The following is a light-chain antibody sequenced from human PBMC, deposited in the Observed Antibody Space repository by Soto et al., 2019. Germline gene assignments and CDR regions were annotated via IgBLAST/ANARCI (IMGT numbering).Light chain of an antibody. CDR1: QRINSW. Sequence: DIQMTQSPSTLSASVGDRVTITCRASQRINSWLAWYQQKPGKAPNLLIYKASSLESGVPSRFSGSGSGTDFTLTISGLQPDDFATYYCQQYHTSPWTFGQGTKVEIK. V-gene: IGKV1-5*03. CDR2: KAS. CDR3: QQYHTSPWT. J-gene: IGKJ1*01.